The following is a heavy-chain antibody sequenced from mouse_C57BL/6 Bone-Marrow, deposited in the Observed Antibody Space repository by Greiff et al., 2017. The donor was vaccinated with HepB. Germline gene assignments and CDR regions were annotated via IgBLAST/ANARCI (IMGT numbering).Heavy chain of an antibody. CDR1: GFTFSDYY. CDR2: ISNGGGST. V-gene: IGHV5-12*01. Sequence: EVKLMESGGGLVQPGGSLKLSCAASGFTFSDYYMYWVRQTPEKRLEWIAYISNGGGSTYYPDTVKGRFTISRDNAKNTLYLQMSRLKSEDTAMYYCARHAGYIYAMDYWGQGTSVTVSS. J-gene: IGHJ4*01. CDR3: ARHAGYIYAMDY. D-gene: IGHD2-2*01.